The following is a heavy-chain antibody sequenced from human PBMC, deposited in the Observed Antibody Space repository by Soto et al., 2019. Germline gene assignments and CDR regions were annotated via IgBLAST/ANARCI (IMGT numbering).Heavy chain of an antibody. CDR2: ISAYNGNT. V-gene: IGHV1-18*01. D-gene: IGHD4-17*01. J-gene: IGHJ6*03. Sequence: ASVKVSCKASGYTFTSYGISWVRQAPGQGLEWMGWISAYNGNTNYAQKLQGRVTMTTDTSTSTAYMELRSLRSDDTAVYYCARDIIMTTVTTTYYYMDVWGKGTTVTVSS. CDR3: ARDIIMTTVTTTYYYMDV. CDR1: GYTFTSYG.